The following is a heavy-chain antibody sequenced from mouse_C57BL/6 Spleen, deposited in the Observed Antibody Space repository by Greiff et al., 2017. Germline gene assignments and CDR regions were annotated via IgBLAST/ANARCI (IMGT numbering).Heavy chain of an antibody. CDR2: IDPSDSYT. J-gene: IGHJ3*01. V-gene: IGHV1-50*01. CDR1: GYTFTGYW. CDR3: ARGGYCTSRAWFAY. D-gene: IGHD2-3*01. Sequence: QVQLQQPGAELVKPGASVKLSCTASGYTFTGYWMQWVKQRPGQGLEWIGEIDPSDSYTNYTPKFKGKATVTVDTSSNTAYLQLSSLTSEDSAVYYCARGGYCTSRAWFAYWGQGTLLTVSA.